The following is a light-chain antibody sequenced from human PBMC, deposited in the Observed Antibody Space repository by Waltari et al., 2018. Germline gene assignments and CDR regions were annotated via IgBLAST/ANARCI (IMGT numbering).Light chain of an antibody. J-gene: IGKJ2*01. CDR2: AAA. CDR1: QSISRN. CDR3: QQSYSTPHT. Sequence: DIQMTQSPPSLSASVGDRVTITCRASQSISRNLNWYQQKPGKAPKVLIYAAASLQSGVPARFSGGGSGTDFTLTLSGLQPEDFASYYCQQSYSTPHTFGQGTKLEI. V-gene: IGKV1-39*01.